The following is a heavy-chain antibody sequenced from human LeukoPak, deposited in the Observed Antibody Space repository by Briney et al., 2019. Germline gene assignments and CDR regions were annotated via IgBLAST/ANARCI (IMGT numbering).Heavy chain of an antibody. CDR3: AKDLTPYDILTGYYTLTYYFDY. CDR1: GSTFSSYA. Sequence: GGSLRLSCAASGSTFSSYAMSWVRQAPGKGLEWVSAISGSGGSTYYADSVKGRFTISRDNSKNTLYLQMNSLRAEDTAVYYCAKDLTPYDILTGYYTLTYYFDYWGQGTLVTVSS. CDR2: ISGSGGST. V-gene: IGHV3-23*01. J-gene: IGHJ4*02. D-gene: IGHD3-9*01.